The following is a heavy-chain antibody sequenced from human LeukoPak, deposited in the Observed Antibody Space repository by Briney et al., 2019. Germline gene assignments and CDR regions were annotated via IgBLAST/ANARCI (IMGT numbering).Heavy chain of an antibody. Sequence: GESLKISCKGSGYSFLTNWIGWERQMPGQGLEWMGIIYPGDSDTRYSPSFQGQVTISVDKSINTAYLQWSSLKASDTAMYYCATATGLSGSVEYWGQGTLVTVSS. CDR2: IYPGDSDT. CDR3: ATATGLSGSVEY. CDR1: GYSFLTNW. D-gene: IGHD2-8*02. V-gene: IGHV5-51*01. J-gene: IGHJ4*02.